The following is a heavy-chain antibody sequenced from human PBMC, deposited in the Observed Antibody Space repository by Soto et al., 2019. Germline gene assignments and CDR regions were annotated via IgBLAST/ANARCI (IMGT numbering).Heavy chain of an antibody. CDR1: GGTFSSYA. Sequence: SVKVSCKASGGTFSSYAISWVRQAPGQGLEWMGGIIPIFGTASYAQKFQGRVAITADESTSTAYMELSSLRSEDTAVYYCASLSDLSVFYYFDYWGQGTLVTVSS. CDR2: IIPIFGTA. J-gene: IGHJ4*02. D-gene: IGHD3-3*01. V-gene: IGHV1-69*13. CDR3: ASLSDLSVFYYFDY.